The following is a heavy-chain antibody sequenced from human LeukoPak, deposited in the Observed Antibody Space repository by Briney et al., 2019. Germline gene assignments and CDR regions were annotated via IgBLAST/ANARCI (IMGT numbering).Heavy chain of an antibody. CDR2: INTNTGYS. CDR1: GYIFVNYA. Sequence: ASVKVSCKASGYIFVNYAMNWVRQAPGQGLEWMGWINTNTGYSTYAQGFTGRFVFSLDTSVSTAYLQISSLKAEDTAVYYCARGNDCYGMDVWGQGTTVTVSS. CDR3: ARGNDCYGMDV. J-gene: IGHJ6*02. V-gene: IGHV7-4-1*02.